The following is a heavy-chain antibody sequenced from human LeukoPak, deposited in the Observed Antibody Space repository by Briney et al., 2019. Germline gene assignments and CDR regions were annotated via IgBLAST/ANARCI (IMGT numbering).Heavy chain of an antibody. D-gene: IGHD4-17*01. CDR2: ITWNSGDV. CDR1: GVTFEDYA. CDR3: AKLTVPSSPDLSY. J-gene: IGHJ4*01. Sequence: SLRLSCAASGVTFEDYAMHWVRQAPGKGLEWVSGITWNSGDVGYADSVKGRFTISRDNSKNSLYLQMNSLRPEDTALYYCAKLTVPSSPDLSYWGHGTQVTVSS. V-gene: IGHV3-9*01.